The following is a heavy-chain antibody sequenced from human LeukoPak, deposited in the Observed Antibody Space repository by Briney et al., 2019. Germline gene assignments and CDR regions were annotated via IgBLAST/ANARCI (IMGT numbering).Heavy chain of an antibody. CDR1: GFTFSSYA. CDR2: ISYDGSNK. CDR3: ARGRPYYYDSSGTYFDC. J-gene: IGHJ4*02. D-gene: IGHD3-22*01. Sequence: GRSLRLSCAASGFTFSSYAMHWVRQAPGKGLEWVAVISYDGSNKYYADSVKGRFTISRDNSKNTLYLQMSSLRAEDTAVYYCARGRPYYYDSSGTYFDCWGQGTLVTVSS. V-gene: IGHV3-30*04.